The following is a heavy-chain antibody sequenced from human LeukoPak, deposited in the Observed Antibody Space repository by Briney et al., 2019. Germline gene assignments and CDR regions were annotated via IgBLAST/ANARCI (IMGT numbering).Heavy chain of an antibody. Sequence: SETLSLTCTVSGGSISSGGYYWSWIRQHPGKGLEWIGYIYYSGSTYYNPSLKSRVTISVDTSKNQFSLKLSSVTAADTAVYYCAGHHPRNTVDFWGQGTLVTVSS. J-gene: IGHJ4*02. V-gene: IGHV4-31*03. CDR2: IYYSGST. D-gene: IGHD2/OR15-2a*01. CDR1: GGSISSGGYY. CDR3: AGHHPRNTVDF.